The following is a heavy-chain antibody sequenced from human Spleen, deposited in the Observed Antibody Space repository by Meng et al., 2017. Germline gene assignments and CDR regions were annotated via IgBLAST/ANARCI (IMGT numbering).Heavy chain of an antibody. D-gene: IGHD4-11*01. J-gene: IGHJ4*02. CDR2: INHSGST. Sequence: QGHLQQWGAGLFTPSESLPPTCSVYGGSFSGYYWSWIRQPPGKGLEVIGEINHSGSTNYNPSLKSRVTISVDTSKNQFSLKLSSVTAADTAVYYCARGPTTMAHDFDYWGQGTLVTVSS. CDR3: ARGPTTMAHDFDY. V-gene: IGHV4-34*01. CDR1: GGSFSGYY.